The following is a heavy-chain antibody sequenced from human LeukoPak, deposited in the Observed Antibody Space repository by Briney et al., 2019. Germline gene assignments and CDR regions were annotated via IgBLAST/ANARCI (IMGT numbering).Heavy chain of an antibody. CDR1: GFTVSSNY. J-gene: IGHJ4*02. Sequence: GGSLRLSCVVSGFTVSSNYMSWVRQAPGKGLEWVSIIYSGGSTYYADSVKGRFTISGDNSKNTLYLQMNSLRAEDTAVYYCARSKSSSSPNFDYWGQGTLVTVSS. V-gene: IGHV3-53*05. CDR2: IYSGGST. CDR3: ARSKSSSSPNFDY. D-gene: IGHD6-6*01.